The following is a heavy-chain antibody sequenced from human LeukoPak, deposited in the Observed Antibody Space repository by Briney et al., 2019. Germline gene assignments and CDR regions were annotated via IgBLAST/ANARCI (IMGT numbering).Heavy chain of an antibody. D-gene: IGHD6-13*01. V-gene: IGHV4-61*10. CDR1: GGSISSGSYY. J-gene: IGHJ3*01. Sequence: SETLSLTCTVSGGSISSGSYYWSWIRQPAGKGLEWTGYIYYSGSTNYNPSLKSRVTISVDTSKNQFSLKLSSVTAADTAVYYCARISSSNWYNERGAFDVWGQGTMVTVSS. CDR3: ARISSSNWYNERGAFDV. CDR2: IYYSGST.